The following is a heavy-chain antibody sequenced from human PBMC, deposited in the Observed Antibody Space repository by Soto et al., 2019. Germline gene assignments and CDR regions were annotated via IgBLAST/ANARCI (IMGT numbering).Heavy chain of an antibody. V-gene: IGHV4-4*02. J-gene: IGHJ6*02. CDR2: IDQNGIT. Sequence: SETLSLTCAVSGDPISSSKWWSWVRQTPGKGLEWIGKIDQNGITNYNPSLESRVTILKDNSKNQLSLKLTSVTAVDSAVYYCARLNRDYYYYGMDVWGQGATVTVSS. CDR1: GDPISSSKW. CDR3: ARLNRDYYYYGMDV.